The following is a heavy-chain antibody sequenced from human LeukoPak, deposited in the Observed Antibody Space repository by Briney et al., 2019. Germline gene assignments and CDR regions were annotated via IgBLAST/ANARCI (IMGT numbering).Heavy chain of an antibody. Sequence: GGSLGLSCAASGFILSTHGMHWVRQAPGKGLEWVAGMWYDGSREDYADSVKGRFTISRDMSKNTLNLQMNSLRVEDTAMFYCASDLSFGSLDFRGQGTLVTVSS. D-gene: IGHD1-26*01. CDR3: ASDLSFGSLDF. CDR1: GFILSTHG. J-gene: IGHJ4*02. V-gene: IGHV3-33*01. CDR2: MWYDGSRE.